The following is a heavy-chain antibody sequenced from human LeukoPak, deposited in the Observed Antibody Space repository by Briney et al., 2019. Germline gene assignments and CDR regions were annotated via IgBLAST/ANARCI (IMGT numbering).Heavy chain of an antibody. Sequence: GSLRLSCAASGFTFSSYWMHWVRQAPGKGLVWVSHINTDGSSTSYADSVKGRFTISRDNAKNTLYLQMNSLRAEDTAVYYCASPYYDSWSGYDAFDIWGQGTMVTVSS. J-gene: IGHJ3*02. CDR3: ASPYYDSWSGYDAFDI. CDR2: INTDGSST. V-gene: IGHV3-74*01. CDR1: GFTFSSYW. D-gene: IGHD3-3*01.